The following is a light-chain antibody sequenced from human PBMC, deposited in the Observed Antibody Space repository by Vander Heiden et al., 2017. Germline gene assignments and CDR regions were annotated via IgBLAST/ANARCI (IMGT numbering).Light chain of an antibody. CDR3: QHLIRCIYT. CDR1: QGISSY. Sequence: DIQLPQSPSFLSASVGDRVTITCRARQGISSYLALNQQQPGTGPTLLIYAASTLQSEVPSIGSGSGSDTKFTLTISNLQPVDFSTYYRQHLIRCIYTFGHGTKVDIK. J-gene: IGKJ3*01. V-gene: IGKV1-9*01. CDR2: AAS.